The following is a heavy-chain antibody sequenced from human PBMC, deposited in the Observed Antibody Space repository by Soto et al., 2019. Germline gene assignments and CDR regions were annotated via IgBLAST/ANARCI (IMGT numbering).Heavy chain of an antibody. CDR1: GGSISTSNW. CDR2: VYRTGST. Sequence: SETLSLTCAVSGGSISTSNWWSWDRQPPGKGLEWIGEVYRTGSTNYNPSLESRLTISVDKSKNQFSLKLTSVTAADTAFYYCAREGALLFGGNSDYYSTMDVWGQGTTVTVS. D-gene: IGHD2-21*02. J-gene: IGHJ6*02. CDR3: AREGALLFGGNSDYYSTMDV. V-gene: IGHV4-4*02.